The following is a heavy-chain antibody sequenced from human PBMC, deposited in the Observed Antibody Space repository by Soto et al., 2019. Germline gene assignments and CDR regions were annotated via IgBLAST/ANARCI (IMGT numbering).Heavy chain of an antibody. V-gene: IGHV3-74*01. Sequence: EVQLVESGGGLVQPGGSLRLSCAASGFTFSTYWMHWVRQAPGTGLVWVSRINSDGSITNYADSVKGRFSISRDNAKNTLYLQMNSLRAEDTAVYYCARSTWQKDFDYWGQGTLVSVSS. CDR3: ARSTWQKDFDY. CDR2: INSDGSIT. CDR1: GFTFSTYW. J-gene: IGHJ4*02.